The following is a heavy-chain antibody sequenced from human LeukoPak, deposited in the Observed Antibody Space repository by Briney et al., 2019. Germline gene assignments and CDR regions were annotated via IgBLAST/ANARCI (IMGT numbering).Heavy chain of an antibody. D-gene: IGHD6-13*01. CDR2: IYYSGST. V-gene: IGHV4-59*12. J-gene: IGHJ5*02. Sequence: SETLSLTCTVSGGSISSYYWSWIRQPPGKGLEWIGYIYYSGSTYYNPSLKSRVTISVDRSKNQFSLKLSSVTAADTAVYYCARETSSWYVPSRWFDPWGQGTLVTVSS. CDR3: ARETSSWYVPSRWFDP. CDR1: GGSISSYY.